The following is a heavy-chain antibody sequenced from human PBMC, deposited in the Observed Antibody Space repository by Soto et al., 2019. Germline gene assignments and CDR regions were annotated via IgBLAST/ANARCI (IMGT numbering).Heavy chain of an antibody. Sequence: QVQLQQWGAGLLKPSETLSLTCAVYGGSFSGYYWSWIRQPLGKGLEWIGEINHSGSTNYNPSLKSRVTISVDTSKNQFSLKLSSVTAADTAVYYCARGWSGWRVWLDYWGQGTLVTVSS. D-gene: IGHD6-19*01. CDR3: ARGWSGWRVWLDY. CDR2: INHSGST. V-gene: IGHV4-34*01. CDR1: GGSFSGYY. J-gene: IGHJ4*02.